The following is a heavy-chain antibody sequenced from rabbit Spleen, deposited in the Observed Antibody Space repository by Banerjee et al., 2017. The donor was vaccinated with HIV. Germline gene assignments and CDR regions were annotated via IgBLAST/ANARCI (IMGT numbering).Heavy chain of an antibody. CDR2: IEVGSSGFS. V-gene: IGHV1S40*01. CDR1: GVSFSFSSY. D-gene: IGHD1-1*01. J-gene: IGHJ6*01. CDR3: ARDTSSSFSSYGMDL. Sequence: EESGGGLVKPGASLTLTCTASGVSFSFSSYMCWVRQAPGKGLEWIACIEVGSSGFSYFATWAKGRFTISETSSTTVTLQVTRLTAADTATYFCARDTSSSFSSYGMDLWGPGLVPVS.